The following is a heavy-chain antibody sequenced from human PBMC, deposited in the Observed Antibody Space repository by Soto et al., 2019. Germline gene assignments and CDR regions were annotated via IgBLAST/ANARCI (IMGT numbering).Heavy chain of an antibody. D-gene: IGHD3-22*01. CDR3: ARDEFSYTSSGFYRFDY. Sequence: EMQLLESGGGLVQPGGSLRLSCEASGFTFNFFGMSWVRQAPGKGLEWVSVISDSGGRTDYAASVKGRFTISRDNSKNTLYLQMNSLRAEDTAVYYCARDEFSYTSSGFYRFDYWGQGILVTVSS. CDR2: ISDSGGRT. V-gene: IGHV3-23*01. CDR1: GFTFNFFG. J-gene: IGHJ4*02.